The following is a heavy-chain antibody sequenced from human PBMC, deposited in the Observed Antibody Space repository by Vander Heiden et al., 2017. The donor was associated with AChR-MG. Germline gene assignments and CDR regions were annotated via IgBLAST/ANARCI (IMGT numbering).Heavy chain of an antibody. V-gene: IGHV1-2*04. CDR2: INPNSGGT. D-gene: IGHD3-3*01. Sequence: QVQLVQSGAEVKKPGPAVKVSCKASGYTFTGYYVHWGRQAHGQGLGWMGWINPNSGGTNYAQKFQGWVTMTRDTSISTAYMELSRLRSDDTAVYYGARGGRITIFGVGKPPLDHWGQGTLVTVSS. CDR1: GYTFTGYY. CDR3: ARGGRITIFGVGKPPLDH. J-gene: IGHJ4*02.